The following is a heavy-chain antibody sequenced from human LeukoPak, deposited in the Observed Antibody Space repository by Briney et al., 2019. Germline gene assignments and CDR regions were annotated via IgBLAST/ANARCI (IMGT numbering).Heavy chain of an antibody. CDR1: GGSISSYY. Sequence: PSETLSLTCTVSGGSISSYYWSWIRQPPGKGLEWIGYIYYSGSTNYNPSLKSRVTISVDTSKNQFSLKLSSVTAADTAVYYCARDRHYCGSGSYGFDYWGQGTLVTVSS. CDR3: ARDRHYCGSGSYGFDY. V-gene: IGHV4-59*01. D-gene: IGHD3-10*01. J-gene: IGHJ4*02. CDR2: IYYSGST.